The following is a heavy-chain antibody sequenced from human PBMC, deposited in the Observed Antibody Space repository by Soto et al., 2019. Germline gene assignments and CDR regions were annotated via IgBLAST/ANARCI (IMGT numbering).Heavy chain of an antibody. Sequence: GGSLRLSCAASGFTFDDYAMHWVRQAPGKGLEWVSGISWNSGSIGYADSVKGRFTISRDNAKNSLYLQMNSLSAEDTALYYCAKGREGWLQSTFDYWGQGTLVTVSS. CDR3: AKGREGWLQSTFDY. D-gene: IGHD5-12*01. V-gene: IGHV3-9*01. CDR2: ISWNSGSI. CDR1: GFTFDDYA. J-gene: IGHJ4*02.